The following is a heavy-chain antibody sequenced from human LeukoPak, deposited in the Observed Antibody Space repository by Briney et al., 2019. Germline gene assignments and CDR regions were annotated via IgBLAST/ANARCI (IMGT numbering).Heavy chain of an antibody. CDR2: IYYSGST. J-gene: IGHJ6*03. Sequence: SQTLSLTCTVSGGSITSGGYYWNWIRQHPGKGLEWIGYIYYSGSTNYNPSLKSRVTISVDTSKNQFSLKLSSVTAADTAVYYCARRNLYYYYMDVWGKGTTVTVSS. CDR3: ARRNLYYYYMDV. CDR1: GGSITSGGYY. D-gene: IGHD1-14*01. V-gene: IGHV4-61*08.